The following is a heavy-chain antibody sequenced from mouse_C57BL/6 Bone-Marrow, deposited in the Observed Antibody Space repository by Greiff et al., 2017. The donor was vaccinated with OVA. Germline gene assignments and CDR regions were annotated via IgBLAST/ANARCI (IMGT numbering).Heavy chain of an antibody. D-gene: IGHD3-2*02. CDR3: AREEACHFDD. CDR2: IHPNNGGT. V-gene: IGHV1-26*01. Sequence: VQLQQSGPELVKPGASVKISCKASGYTFTDYYMNWVKQSYGKRLEWIGDIHPNNGGTSINQKFKGKATLTVDKSSSTDYMELRSLTSEDSAVDYCAREEACHFDDWGQGTTLTVSS. CDR1: GYTFTDYY. J-gene: IGHJ2*01.